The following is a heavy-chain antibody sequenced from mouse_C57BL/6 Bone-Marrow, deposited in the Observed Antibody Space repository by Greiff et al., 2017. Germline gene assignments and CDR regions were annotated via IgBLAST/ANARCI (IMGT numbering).Heavy chain of an antibody. V-gene: IGHV1-81*01. J-gene: IGHJ4*01. Sequence: QVQLQQSGAELARPGASVKLSCKASGYTFTSYGIRWVKQRTGQGLEWIGEIYPRSGNTYYNEKFKGKATLTANKSSRTAYMELRSLTSVYSAVYYCARWLAYYAMDYWGQGTSVTVSS. D-gene: IGHD2-2*01. CDR1: GYTFTSYG. CDR3: ARWLAYYAMDY. CDR2: IYPRSGNT.